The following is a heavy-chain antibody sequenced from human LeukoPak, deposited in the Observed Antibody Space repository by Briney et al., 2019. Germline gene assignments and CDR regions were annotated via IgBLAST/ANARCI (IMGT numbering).Heavy chain of an antibody. CDR1: GFTFSSYA. CDR2: IGGSGGST. J-gene: IGHJ6*02. Sequence: GGSLRLSCAASGFTFSSYAMSWVRQAPGKGLEWVSAIGGSGGSTYYADSVKGRFTISRDNSKNTLYLQMNSLRAEDTAVYYCAKDQEGVDFWSGYFSLYYYYGMDVWGQGTTVTVSS. V-gene: IGHV3-23*01. D-gene: IGHD3-3*01. CDR3: AKDQEGVDFWSGYFSLYYYYGMDV.